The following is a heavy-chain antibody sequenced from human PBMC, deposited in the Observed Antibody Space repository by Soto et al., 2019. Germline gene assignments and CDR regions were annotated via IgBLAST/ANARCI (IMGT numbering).Heavy chain of an antibody. Sequence: QVQLVQSGGEVKKPGASVKVSCKTSGSSFTTYGISWVRQAPGQVLEWMGWISAYNVNTNYAQKLQGRVTMTTYTSTSTAYMELRSLRSDDTVVYYCEREGPAPYYYYGMDVWGQGSTVTVSS. CDR1: GSSFTTYG. CDR2: ISAYNVNT. V-gene: IGHV1-18*01. J-gene: IGHJ6*02. CDR3: EREGPAPYYYYGMDV.